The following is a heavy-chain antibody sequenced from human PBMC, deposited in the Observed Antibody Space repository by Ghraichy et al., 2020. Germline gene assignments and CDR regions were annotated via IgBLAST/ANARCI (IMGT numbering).Heavy chain of an antibody. CDR3: ARWTVVVPAAIKEGGEFDY. CDR1: GGSFSGYY. CDR2: INHSGST. Sequence: SETLSLTCAVYGGSFSGYYWSWIRQPPGKGLEWIGEINHSGSTNYNPSLKSRVTISVDTSKNQFSLKLSSVTAADTAVYYCARWTVVVPAAIKEGGEFDYWGQRTLVTVSS. D-gene: IGHD2-2*02. V-gene: IGHV4-34*01. J-gene: IGHJ4*02.